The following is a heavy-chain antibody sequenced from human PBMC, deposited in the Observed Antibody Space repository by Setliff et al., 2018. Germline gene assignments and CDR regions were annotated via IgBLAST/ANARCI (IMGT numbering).Heavy chain of an antibody. CDR1: GYTFSRYW. CDR2: IKQDGSEK. J-gene: IGHJ6*02. Sequence: GESLKISCAASGYTFSRYWMSWVRQAPGKGLEWVANIKQDGSEKYYVDSVKGRFTISRDNAKNSLYLQMNSLRAEDTAVYYCARDHVYGSQYYYYYYGMDVWGQGTTVTVSS. V-gene: IGHV3-7*01. CDR3: ARDHVYGSQYYYYYYGMDV. D-gene: IGHD3-10*01.